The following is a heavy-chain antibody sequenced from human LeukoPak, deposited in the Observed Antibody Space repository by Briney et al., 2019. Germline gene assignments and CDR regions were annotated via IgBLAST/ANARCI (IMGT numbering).Heavy chain of an antibody. CDR2: ISSNGGST. D-gene: IGHD6-19*01. J-gene: IGHJ4*02. CDR1: GFTFSSYA. CDR3: ARGNRDSSGWALDY. V-gene: IGHV3-64*01. Sequence: PGGSLRLSCAASGFTFSSYAMHWVRQAPGKGLEYVSAISSNGGSTYYANSVKGRFTISRDNSKNTLYLQMGSLRAEDMAVYYCARGNRDSSGWALDYWGQGTLVTVSS.